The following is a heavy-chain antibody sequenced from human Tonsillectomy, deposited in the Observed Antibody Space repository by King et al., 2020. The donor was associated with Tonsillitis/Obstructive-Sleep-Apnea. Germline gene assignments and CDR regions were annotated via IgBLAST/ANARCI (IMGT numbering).Heavy chain of an antibody. CDR2: INHSGST. Sequence: VQLQQWGAGLLKPSETLSLTCAVYGGSFSGYYWSWIRQPPGKGLEWIGEINHSGSTNYNPSLKSRVTISVDTSKNQFSLKLSSVTAADTAVYYCARAGIVVVPAARFRKKNRFDPWGQGTLVTVSS. D-gene: IGHD2-2*01. CDR1: GGSFSGYY. V-gene: IGHV4-34*01. CDR3: ARAGIVVVPAARFRKKNRFDP. J-gene: IGHJ5*02.